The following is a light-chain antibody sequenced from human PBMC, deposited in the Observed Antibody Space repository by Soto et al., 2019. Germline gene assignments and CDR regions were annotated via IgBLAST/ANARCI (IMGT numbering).Light chain of an antibody. J-gene: IGKJ3*01. CDR2: DAS. CDR1: EFLSSSY. CDR3: QQRGNWPLT. V-gene: IGKV3-11*01. Sequence: EIVLTQSPGTLSLSPGERATLSCRASEFLSSSYLVWYQQKPGQAPRLLIYDASNRATGIPARFSGSGSETDFTLTISSLEPEDFAVYYCQQRGNWPLTFGPGTKVDIK.